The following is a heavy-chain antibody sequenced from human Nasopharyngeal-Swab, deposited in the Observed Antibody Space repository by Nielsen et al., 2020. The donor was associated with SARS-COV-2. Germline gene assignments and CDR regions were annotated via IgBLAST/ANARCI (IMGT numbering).Heavy chain of an antibody. D-gene: IGHD3-16*02. CDR2: IKQDGSEK. J-gene: IGHJ6*03. V-gene: IGHV3-7*03. CDR1: GFSFSTYW. Sequence: LSLTCAASGFSFSTYWMTWVRQAPGKGLEWVANIKQDGSEKYYVDSVKSRFTVSRDNPKNLLYLQVNSLRAEDTAVYYCARQGVFVPAYFHQYYMDVWGKGTTVTVSS. CDR3: ARQGVFVPAYFHQYYMDV.